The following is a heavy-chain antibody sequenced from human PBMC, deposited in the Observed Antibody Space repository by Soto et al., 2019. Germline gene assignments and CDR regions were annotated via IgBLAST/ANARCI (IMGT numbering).Heavy chain of an antibody. V-gene: IGHV1-69*12. CDR1: GGTFSRYA. CDR2: IIPIFGTA. D-gene: IGHD7-27*01. CDR3: ATTEMGNYYYGLDV. Sequence: QVQLVQSGAEVKKPGSSVKVSCKASGGTFSRYAITWVRQAPGQGLEWMGGIIPIFGTANYAQKFQGRVTIPADESTSTAYMELSSLRSEDTAVFYWATTEMGNYYYGLDVWGQGTTVTVSS. J-gene: IGHJ6*02.